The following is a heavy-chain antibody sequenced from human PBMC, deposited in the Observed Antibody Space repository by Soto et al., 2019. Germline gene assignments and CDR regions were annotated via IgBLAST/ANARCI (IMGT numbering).Heavy chain of an antibody. CDR1: EFTFRSHG. CDR2: ISNDGRRK. J-gene: IGHJ4*02. V-gene: IGHV3-30*18. CDR3: AKQYEFGGLEDY. Sequence: QVQLVESGGGLVRPGTSLRPPCPASEFTFRSHGIHWARQVPGRGLEWVAAISNDGRRKYNADSVKGRFSISRDNSENTMYLQMNSLRVEDTAMYYCAKQYEFGGLEDYWGQGTLVTVSS. D-gene: IGHD3-3*01.